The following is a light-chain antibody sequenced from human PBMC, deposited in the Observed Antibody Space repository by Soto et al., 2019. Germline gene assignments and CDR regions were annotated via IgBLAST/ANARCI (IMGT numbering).Light chain of an antibody. J-gene: IGKJ4*01. CDR2: GAA. CDR3: QQANSFPLT. CDR1: QSVFSS. V-gene: IGKV3-15*01. Sequence: EIVMTQSPATLSVSPGERVTLSCRASQSVFSSLAWYQQKPGQAPRLLIYGAATRATGIPARFSGSGSGTDFTLTISSLQPEDFATYYCQQANSFPLTFGGGTKVEIK.